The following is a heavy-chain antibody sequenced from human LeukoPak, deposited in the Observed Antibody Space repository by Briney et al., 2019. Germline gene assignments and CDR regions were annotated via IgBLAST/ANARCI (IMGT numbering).Heavy chain of an antibody. V-gene: IGHV4-4*02. J-gene: IGHJ4*02. CDR3: ARDGSSSWYDY. D-gene: IGHD6-13*01. CDR2: IYYSGST. CDR1: GGSISNSNW. Sequence: SETLSLTCAVSGGSISNSNWWSWVRQPPGKGLEWIGYIYYSGSTNYNPSLKSRVTISVDTSKNQFSLKLSSVTAADTAVYYCARDGSSSWYDYWGQGTLVTVSS.